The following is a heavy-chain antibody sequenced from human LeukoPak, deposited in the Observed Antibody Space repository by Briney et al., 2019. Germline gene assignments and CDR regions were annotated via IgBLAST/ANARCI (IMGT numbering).Heavy chain of an antibody. V-gene: IGHV4-4*02. J-gene: IGHJ4*02. CDR1: GGSISSSNW. CDR3: ARDRSGYGTFDY. Sequence: ASETLSLTCAVSGGSISSSNWWTWVRQPPGKGLEWIGEISSHSGSANYNPSLMRRVTISVDTSKNQFSLKLSSVTAADTAVYYCARDRSGYGTFDYWGQGTLVTVSS. CDR2: ISSHSGSA. D-gene: IGHD5-12*01.